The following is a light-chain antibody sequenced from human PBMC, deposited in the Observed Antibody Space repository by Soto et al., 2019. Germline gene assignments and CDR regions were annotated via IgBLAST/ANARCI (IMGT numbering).Light chain of an antibody. CDR1: QGISSY. J-gene: IGKJ2*01. CDR2: LAS. CDR3: QQTYNTPRT. V-gene: IGKV1-9*01. Sequence: DIQLTQSPASLSASVGDRVTITCRASQGISSYLAWYQQKPGKAPKLLIYLASTLQSGVPSRFSGSGSGTDFSLTISSLQPEDVATYYCQQTYNTPRTFGQGTKLEIK.